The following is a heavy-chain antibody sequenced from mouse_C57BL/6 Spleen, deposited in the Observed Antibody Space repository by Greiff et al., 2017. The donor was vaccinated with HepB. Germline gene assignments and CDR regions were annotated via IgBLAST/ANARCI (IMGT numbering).Heavy chain of an antibody. V-gene: IGHV5-17*01. CDR2: ISSGSSTI. D-gene: IGHD1-2*01. Sequence: EVQGVESGGGFVKPGGSLKLSCAASGFTFSDYGMHWVRQAPEKGLEWVAYISSGSSTIYYAGTVKGRFTISRDNAKNTLFLQMTSLRSEDTAMCSCVRPVATPGAWFAYWGQGTLVTVSA. J-gene: IGHJ3*01. CDR3: VRPVATPGAWFAY. CDR1: GFTFSDYG.